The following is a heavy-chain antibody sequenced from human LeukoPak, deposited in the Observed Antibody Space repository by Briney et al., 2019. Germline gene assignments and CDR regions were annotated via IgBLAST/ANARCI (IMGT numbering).Heavy chain of an antibody. V-gene: IGHV3-21*01. CDR1: GFTFSSYS. J-gene: IGHJ4*02. CDR2: ISSSSSYI. CDR3: ARERSYNDSSGYY. Sequence: GGSLRLSCAASGFTFSSYSMNWVRQAPGKGLEWVSSISSSSSYIYYADSVKGRFTISRDNAKNSLYLQMNSLRAEDTAVYYCARERSYNDSSGYYWGQGTLVTVSS. D-gene: IGHD3-22*01.